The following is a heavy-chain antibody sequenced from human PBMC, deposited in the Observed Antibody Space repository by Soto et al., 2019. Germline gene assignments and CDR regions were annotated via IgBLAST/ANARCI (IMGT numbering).Heavy chain of an antibody. CDR2: IYYSGST. V-gene: IGHV4-30-4*01. Sequence: QVQLQESGPGLVKPSQTLSLTCTVSGGSISSGDYYWSWIRQPPGKGLEWIGYIYYSGSTYYNPSLKSRVTIAVDPSKVPAALKLCSVTAAATAVYYCARASRYYGSGWGDVWGRGTTVTVSS. D-gene: IGHD3-10*01. CDR3: ARASRYYGSGWGDV. CDR1: GGSISSGDYY. J-gene: IGHJ6*02.